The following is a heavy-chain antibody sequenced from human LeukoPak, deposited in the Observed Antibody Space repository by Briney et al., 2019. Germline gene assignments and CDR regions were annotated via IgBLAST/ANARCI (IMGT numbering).Heavy chain of an antibody. J-gene: IGHJ1*01. V-gene: IGHV3-23*01. CDR1: GFTFDDYA. CDR2: ISGSDGST. D-gene: IGHD3-9*01. CDR3: VETGGFDWLLRSDFQH. Sequence: GGSLRLSCAASGFTFDDYAMSWVRQAPGKGLEWVSGISGSDGSTNYADSVKGRFTISRDNSKNTLYLQMNSLRAEDTAVYYCVETGGFDWLLRSDFQHWGQGTLVTVSS.